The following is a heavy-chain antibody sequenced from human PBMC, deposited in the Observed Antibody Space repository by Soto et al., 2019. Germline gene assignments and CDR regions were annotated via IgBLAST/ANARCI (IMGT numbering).Heavy chain of an antibody. CDR1: GYTFTSYG. CDR2: ISAYNGNT. Sequence: ASVKVSCKASGYTFTSYGISWVRQAPGQGLEWMGWISAYNGNTNYAQKLQGRVTMTTDTSTSTAYMELRSLRSDDTAVYYCARGGVAYYYDSSGYLDIWGQGTMVTVSS. V-gene: IGHV1-18*01. J-gene: IGHJ3*02. D-gene: IGHD3-22*01. CDR3: ARGGVAYYYDSSGYLDI.